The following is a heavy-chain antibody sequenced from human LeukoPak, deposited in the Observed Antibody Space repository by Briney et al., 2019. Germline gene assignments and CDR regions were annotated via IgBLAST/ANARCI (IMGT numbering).Heavy chain of an antibody. CDR2: IRYDGSNK. J-gene: IGHJ4*02. CDR1: GFTFSSYG. Sequence: GGSLRLSCAASGFTFSSYGMHWVRQAPGKGLEWVAFIRYDGSNKYYADSVKGRFTISRDNYKNTLYLQMNRLRAEDTAFYYCTRDSLRCSSTTCYREEYWGQGTLVTVSS. D-gene: IGHD2-2*01. CDR3: TRDSLRCSSTTCYREEY. V-gene: IGHV3-30*02.